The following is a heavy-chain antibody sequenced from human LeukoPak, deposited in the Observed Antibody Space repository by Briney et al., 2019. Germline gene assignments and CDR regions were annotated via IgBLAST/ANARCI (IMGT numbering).Heavy chain of an antibody. D-gene: IGHD2-2*01. CDR1: GYSFTSYW. CDR3: ARGYCSSTSCYAGRAFDI. Sequence: GESLKISCKGSGYSFTSYWIGWVRQMPGKVLEWMGIIYPGDSDTRYSPSFQGQVTISADKSISTAYVQWSSLKASDTAMYYCARGYCSSTSCYAGRAFDIWGQGTMVTVS. V-gene: IGHV5-51*01. J-gene: IGHJ3*02. CDR2: IYPGDSDT.